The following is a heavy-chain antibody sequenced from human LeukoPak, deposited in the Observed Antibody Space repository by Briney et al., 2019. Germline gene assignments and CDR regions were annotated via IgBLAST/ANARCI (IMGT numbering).Heavy chain of an antibody. Sequence: SETLSLTCTVSGGSFSGYYWSWIRQPPGKGLEWIGEINHSGSTNYNPSLKSRVTISVDTSKNQFSLKLSSVTAADTAVYYCASLSGSYSLGTLDYWGQGTLVTVSS. CDR1: GGSFSGYY. V-gene: IGHV4-34*01. CDR3: ASLSGSYSLGTLDY. D-gene: IGHD1-26*01. CDR2: INHSGST. J-gene: IGHJ4*02.